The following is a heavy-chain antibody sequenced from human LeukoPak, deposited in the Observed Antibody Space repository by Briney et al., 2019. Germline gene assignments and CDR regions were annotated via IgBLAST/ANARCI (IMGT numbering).Heavy chain of an antibody. CDR3: ARDSGCSSTSCYTGGDY. J-gene: IGHJ4*02. D-gene: IGHD2-2*02. CDR2: ISSSSSYI. CDR1: GFTFSSYS. Sequence: GGSLRLSCAASGFTFSSYSMNWVRQAPGKGLEWVSSISSSSSYIYYADSVKGRFTISRDNAKNSLYLQMNSLRAEDTAVYYCARDSGCSSTSCYTGGDYWGQGTLVTVSS. V-gene: IGHV3-21*01.